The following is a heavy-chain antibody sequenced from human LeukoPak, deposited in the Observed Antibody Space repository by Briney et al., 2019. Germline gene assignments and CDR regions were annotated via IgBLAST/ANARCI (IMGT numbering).Heavy chain of an antibody. V-gene: IGHV4-39*01. CDR1: GGSISSSSYY. J-gene: IGHJ5*02. Sequence: SEILSLTCTVSGGSISSSSYYWDWIRQSPGKGLEWIGTIYYSGSTDYNPSLKSRVTMSVETSKNQFSLKLSSVTAADTAVYYCARNISTVANGARYNWFDPWGQGTLVTVSS. CDR3: ARNISTVANGARYNWFDP. CDR2: IYYSGST. D-gene: IGHD4-11*01.